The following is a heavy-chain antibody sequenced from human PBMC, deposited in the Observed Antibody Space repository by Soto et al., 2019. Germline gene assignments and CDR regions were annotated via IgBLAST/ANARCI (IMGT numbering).Heavy chain of an antibody. D-gene: IGHD3-10*01. Sequence: PGGSLRLSCAASGFIFSDRYMDWVRQTPGKGLEWLGRIRNRANSYSTEYAASVRGRFTISRDDSNNSLYLHMSSLKTEDTAVYYGATIDMVEKFDPRGQGTLVTVSS. J-gene: IGHJ5*02. CDR3: ATIDMVEKFDP. CDR2: IRNRANSYST. CDR1: GFIFSDRY. V-gene: IGHV3-72*01.